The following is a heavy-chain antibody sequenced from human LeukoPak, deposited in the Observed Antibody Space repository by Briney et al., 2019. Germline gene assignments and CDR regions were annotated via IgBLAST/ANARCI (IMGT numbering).Heavy chain of an antibody. CDR1: GFTFDDYA. Sequence: PGRSLRLSRAASGFTFDDYAMHWVRQAPGKGLEWVSGISWNSGSIGYADSVKGRFTISRDNAKNSLYLQMNSLRAEDTAVYYCARAGYSSSSSLGEYYYYYMDVWGKGTTVTVSS. CDR3: ARAGYSSSSSLGEYYYYYMDV. CDR2: ISWNSGSI. J-gene: IGHJ6*03. D-gene: IGHD6-6*01. V-gene: IGHV3-9*01.